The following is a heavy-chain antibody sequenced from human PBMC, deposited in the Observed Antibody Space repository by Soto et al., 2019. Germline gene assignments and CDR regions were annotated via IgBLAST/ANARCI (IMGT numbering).Heavy chain of an antibody. CDR3: AKGLYSIKGWFDP. V-gene: IGHV3-9*01. J-gene: IGHJ5*02. CDR1: GFTFDDYA. CDR2: ISWNSGSI. D-gene: IGHD6-13*01. Sequence: EVQLVESGGGLVQPGRSLRLSCAASGFTFDDYAMHWVRQAPGKGLEWVSGISWNSGSIGYADSVKGRFTISRDNAKNSLYLQMNSLRAEDTALYYCAKGLYSIKGWFDPWGQGTLVTVSS.